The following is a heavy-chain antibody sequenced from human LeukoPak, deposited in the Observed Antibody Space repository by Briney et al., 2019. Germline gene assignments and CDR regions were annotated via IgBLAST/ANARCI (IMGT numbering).Heavy chain of an antibody. D-gene: IGHD2-21*01. J-gene: IGHJ6*02. CDR3: ALQLAYCGGDCYYYGMDV. CDR2: INPSGGST. Sequence: ASVKVSCKASGYTFTGYYMHWVRQAPGQGLEWMGIINPSGGSTSYAQKFQGRVTMTRDTSTSTVYMELSSLRSEDTAVYYCALQLAYCGGDCYYYGMDVWGQGTTVTVSS. V-gene: IGHV1-46*01. CDR1: GYTFTGYY.